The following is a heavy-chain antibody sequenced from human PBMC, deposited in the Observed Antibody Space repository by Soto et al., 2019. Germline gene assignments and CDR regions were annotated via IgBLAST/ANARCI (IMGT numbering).Heavy chain of an antibody. J-gene: IGHJ4*02. Sequence: QVQLQESGPGLVKPSQTLSLTCTVSGGSISSGGYYWSWIRQHPGKGLEWIGYIYYSGSTYYNPSLKSRVTISVDTSKNQFSLKLSSVTVADTAVYYCARVTFGELLGTDFDYWGQGTLVTVSS. CDR3: ARVTFGELLGTDFDY. CDR1: GGSISSGGYY. V-gene: IGHV4-31*03. D-gene: IGHD3-10*01. CDR2: IYYSGST.